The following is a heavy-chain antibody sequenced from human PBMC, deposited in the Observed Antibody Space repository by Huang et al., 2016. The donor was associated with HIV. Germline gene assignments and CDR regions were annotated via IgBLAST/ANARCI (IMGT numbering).Heavy chain of an antibody. CDR2: IKSDGSST. CDR3: ARGVFDYDSSGYYPSDY. CDR1: GFTFSSYW. J-gene: IGHJ4*02. D-gene: IGHD3-22*01. Sequence: EVQLVESGGGLVQPGGSLRLSCAASGFTFSSYWMHWVRQAPGKGLGGGSRIKSDGSSTSYADSVKGRFTIARDNAKNTLYLQMNSLRAEDTAVYYCARGVFDYDSSGYYPSDYWGQGTLVTVSS. V-gene: IGHV3-74*01.